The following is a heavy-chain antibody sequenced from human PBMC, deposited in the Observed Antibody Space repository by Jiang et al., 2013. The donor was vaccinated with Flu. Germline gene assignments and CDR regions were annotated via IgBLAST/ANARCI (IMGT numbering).Heavy chain of an antibody. CDR1: GYIFRTQY. V-gene: IGHV7-4-1*01. CDR2: IKTKTGNP. J-gene: IGHJ4*02. D-gene: IGHD1-14*01. Sequence: GSELKKPGTSVKISCRASGYIFRTQYINWVRQAPGQGLEWMGNIKTKTGNPTYAQAFTGRFVFSVDTSVNTAYLQISSLEADDTAFYYCARGTPSPGTDFWGQGTLVTVSS. CDR3: ARGTPSPGTDF.